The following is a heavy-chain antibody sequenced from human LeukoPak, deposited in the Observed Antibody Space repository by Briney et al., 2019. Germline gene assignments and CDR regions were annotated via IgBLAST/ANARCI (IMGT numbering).Heavy chain of an antibody. J-gene: IGHJ4*02. CDR3: TRDTFGARDS. CDR2: INEDGSST. CDR1: GSTFSTYW. V-gene: IGHV3-74*01. D-gene: IGHD3-10*01. Sequence: GGSLTLACAASGSTFSTYWMHWIRQGPGRGLVWVSRINEDGSSTSYADSVRGRFTISRDNAKNTLYLQMNSLRAEDTAVYYCTRDTFGARDSWGQGTLVTVSS.